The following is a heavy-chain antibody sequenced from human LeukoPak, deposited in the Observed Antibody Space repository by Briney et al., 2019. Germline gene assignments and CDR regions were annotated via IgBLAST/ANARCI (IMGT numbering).Heavy chain of an antibody. J-gene: IGHJ6*04. D-gene: IGHD3-10*02. Sequence: GGSLRLSCAASGFTFSSYAMTWVRQAPGKGLEWVSSISSSSSYLYYADSVKGRFTISRDNAKNSLYLQMNGLRAEDTAVYYCAELGITVIGGVWGKGTTVTISS. V-gene: IGHV3-21*01. CDR2: ISSSSSYL. CDR3: AELGITVIGGV. CDR1: GFTFSSYA.